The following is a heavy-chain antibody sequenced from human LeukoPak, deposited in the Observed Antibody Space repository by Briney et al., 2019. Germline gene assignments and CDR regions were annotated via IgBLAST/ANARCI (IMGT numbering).Heavy chain of an antibody. Sequence: ASVKVSCKASGYTFTSYDINWVRQATGQGLEWMGWMNPNSGNTGYAQKFQGRVTMTRNTSISTAYMELSGLRSEDTAVYYCARVSGYDSSGYDWGQGTLVTVSS. J-gene: IGHJ4*02. CDR3: ARVSGYDSSGYD. CDR2: MNPNSGNT. D-gene: IGHD3-22*01. CDR1: GYTFTSYD. V-gene: IGHV1-8*01.